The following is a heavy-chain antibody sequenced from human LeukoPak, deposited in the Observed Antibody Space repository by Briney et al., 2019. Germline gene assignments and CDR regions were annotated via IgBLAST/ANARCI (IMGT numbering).Heavy chain of an antibody. Sequence: PGGSLRLSCAASGFTFSSYWMSWVRQAPGKGLEWVANIKQDGSEKYYVDSVKGRFTISRDNSKNTLFLQMNSLRPEDTAVYYCARDSGSGWYEAHFDPWGQGILVTVSS. D-gene: IGHD6-19*01. CDR1: GFTFSSYW. CDR2: IKQDGSEK. V-gene: IGHV3-7*01. J-gene: IGHJ5*02. CDR3: ARDSGSGWYEAHFDP.